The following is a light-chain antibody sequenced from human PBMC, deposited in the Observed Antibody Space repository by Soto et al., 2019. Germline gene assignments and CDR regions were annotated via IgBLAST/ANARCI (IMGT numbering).Light chain of an antibody. V-gene: IGLV1-51*01. J-gene: IGLJ2*01. CDR3: GTWDSCLNAEV. CDR1: TSNIGNHY. CDR2: DND. Sequence: QSVLTQPPSMSAAPGQKVTISCSGSTSNIGNHYVSWYQQQLPGTAPKLLIYDNDKRPSGIPDRFSGSKSGTSATLGITGLQTGDEADYFCGTWDSCLNAEVFARGTKLTVL.